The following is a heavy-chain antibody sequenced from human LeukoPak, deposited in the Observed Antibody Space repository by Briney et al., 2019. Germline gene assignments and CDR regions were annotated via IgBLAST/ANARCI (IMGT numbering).Heavy chain of an antibody. D-gene: IGHD3-10*01. J-gene: IGHJ4*02. CDR2: ISSSSSYI. Sequence: GGSLRLSCAASGFTFSSYSMNWVRQAPGKGLEWVSSISSSSSYIYYADSVKGRFTISRDNAKNSLYLQMNSLRAGDTAVYYCASLLITMVRGVIDYWGQGTLVTVSS. V-gene: IGHV3-21*01. CDR3: ASLLITMVRGVIDY. CDR1: GFTFSSYS.